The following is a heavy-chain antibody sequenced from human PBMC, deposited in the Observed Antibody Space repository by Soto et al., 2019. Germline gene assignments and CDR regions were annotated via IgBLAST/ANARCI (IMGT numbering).Heavy chain of an antibody. J-gene: IGHJ6*02. D-gene: IGHD6-19*01. CDR1: GYSFTSYW. V-gene: IGHV5-10-1*01. Sequence: PGESLKISCKGSGYSFTSYWISWVRQMPGKGLEWIGRIDPSDSYTNYSPSFQGHATISADKSISTAYLQWSSLKASDTAMYYCARRLAVAGSGNYYYGMDVWGQGTTVTVSS. CDR2: IDPSDSYT. CDR3: ARRLAVAGSGNYYYGMDV.